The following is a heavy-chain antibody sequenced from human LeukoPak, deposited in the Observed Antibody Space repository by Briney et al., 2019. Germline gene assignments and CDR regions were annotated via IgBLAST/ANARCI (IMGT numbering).Heavy chain of an antibody. CDR1: GYTFTSYY. V-gene: IGHV1-46*01. Sequence: ASVKVSCKASGYTFTSYYMHWVRQAPGQGLEWMGIINPSGGSASYAQKFQGRVTMTRDTSTSTVYMELSSLRSEDTAVYYCARDFDCSSTSCYDQGDYWGQGTLVTVSS. J-gene: IGHJ4*02. D-gene: IGHD2-2*01. CDR3: ARDFDCSSTSCYDQGDY. CDR2: INPSGGSA.